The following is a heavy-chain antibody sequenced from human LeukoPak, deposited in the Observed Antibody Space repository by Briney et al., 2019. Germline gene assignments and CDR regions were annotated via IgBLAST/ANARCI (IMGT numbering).Heavy chain of an antibody. D-gene: IGHD3-22*01. V-gene: IGHV3-21*01. J-gene: IGHJ3*01. CDR1: GFTFSSYT. CDR2: ISSGSGSI. Sequence: GGSLRLSCAASGFTFSSYTMNWVRQAPGKGLEWVSSISSGSGSIYYADSVKGRFTVSRDNAKNSLYLDMNSLRVEDTALYYCARVPYYYDSSGYSDAFDGWGQGTMVTVST. CDR3: ARVPYYYDSSGYSDAFDG.